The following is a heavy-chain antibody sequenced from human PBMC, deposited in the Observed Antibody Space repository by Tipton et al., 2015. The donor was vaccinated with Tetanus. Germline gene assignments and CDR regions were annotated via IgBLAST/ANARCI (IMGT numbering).Heavy chain of an antibody. D-gene: IGHD2-8*01. CDR2: IYPGDSDT. CDR3: ARAHCTDGVCNFDF. CDR1: GYIFNNYW. Sequence: VQLVQSGGEVKKPGESLKISCKGSGYIFNNYWIGWVRQKPGKGLEWMGIIYPGDSDTRYSPSFQGQVTISVDKSINTAYLQWSSLKASDTSMFYCARAHCTDGVCNFDFWGQGARVTVAS. J-gene: IGHJ4*02. V-gene: IGHV5-51*01.